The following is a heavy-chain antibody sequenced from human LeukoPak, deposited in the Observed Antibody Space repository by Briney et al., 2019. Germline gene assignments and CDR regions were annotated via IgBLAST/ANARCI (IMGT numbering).Heavy chain of an antibody. J-gene: IGHJ4*02. V-gene: IGHV4-59*01. CDR3: ARDRSHGDYVPYYFDF. Sequence: PSETLSLTCSVSGGSISSYYWSWIRQPPGKGLEWIGYIYHSGSTNYNPSLKSRVTISLDASKNQFSLRLSSVTAADTAIYYCARDRSHGDYVPYYFDFWGQGSLVTVSS. D-gene: IGHD4-17*01. CDR2: IYHSGST. CDR1: GGSISSYY.